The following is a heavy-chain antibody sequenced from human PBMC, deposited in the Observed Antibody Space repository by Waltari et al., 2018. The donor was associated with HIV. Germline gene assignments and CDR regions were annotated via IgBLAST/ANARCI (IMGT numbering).Heavy chain of an antibody. J-gene: IGHJ6*02. CDR3: AIQHNPLNNYYYGMDV. CDR2: LSGSGGST. CDR1: GFTFRNYG. Sequence: EVQLLESGGGLVQPGGSLRLSCVGSGFTFRNYGMTWVRQAPGKGLEWVSGLSGSGGSTHYADSVKGRFTISRDNSNNTSYLQMNSLRAEDTAVYYCAIQHNPLNNYYYGMDVWGQGTTVTVSS. D-gene: IGHD1-1*01. V-gene: IGHV3-23*01.